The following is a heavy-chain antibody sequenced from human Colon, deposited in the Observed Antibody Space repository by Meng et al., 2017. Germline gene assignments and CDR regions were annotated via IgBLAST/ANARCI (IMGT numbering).Heavy chain of an antibody. V-gene: IGHV4-4*07. Sequence: GSLRLSCTVSGDSISNHFWTWIRQPAGKGLEWIGRMSSSGDSTYNPSLKSRVTMSVATSKNQLSLKLIAVTTADTAIYYCAREYGSGRYFDYWGQGTLVTVSS. CDR3: AREYGSGRYFDY. CDR2: MSSSGDS. CDR1: GDSISNHF. D-gene: IGHD3-10*01. J-gene: IGHJ4*02.